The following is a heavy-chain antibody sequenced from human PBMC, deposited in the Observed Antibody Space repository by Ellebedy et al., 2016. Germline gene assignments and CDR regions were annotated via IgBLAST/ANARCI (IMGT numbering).Heavy chain of an antibody. V-gene: IGHV4-39*07. Sequence: SETLSLTXTVSGGSISSTSYYWGWIRQPPGKGLEWIGSIYYSGSTYYNPSLKSRVTISVDTSKNQFSLKLSSVTAADTAVYYCASPSVQFDYWGQGTLVTVSS. CDR2: IYYSGST. CDR1: GGSISSTSYY. J-gene: IGHJ4*02. D-gene: IGHD5/OR15-5a*01. CDR3: ASPSVQFDY.